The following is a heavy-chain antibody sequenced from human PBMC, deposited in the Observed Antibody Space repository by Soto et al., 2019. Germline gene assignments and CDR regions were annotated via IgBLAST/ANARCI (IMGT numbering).Heavy chain of an antibody. D-gene: IGHD4-17*01. V-gene: IGHV1-2*04. Sequence: QVQLVQSGAEVKKPGASVKVSCKASGYTFTVYYMHWVRQASGQGLEWRGWINPNSGGTNYAQKFKCWVSVTCATPISTASMELSRLKSDDTAVYYCARDGYGDYASRPFDYWGQGTLVTVSS. CDR3: ARDGYGDYASRPFDY. J-gene: IGHJ4*02. CDR1: GYTFTVYY. CDR2: INPNSGGT.